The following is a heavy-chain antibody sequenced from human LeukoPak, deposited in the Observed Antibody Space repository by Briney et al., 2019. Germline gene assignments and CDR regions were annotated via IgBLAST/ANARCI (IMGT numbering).Heavy chain of an antibody. CDR1: GYTFSNYY. CDR2: INPSGGST. Sequence: ASVTVSCKASGYTFSNYYMHWVRQAPGQGLEWMGIINPSGGSTNYAHKFQGRLTMTRDTSTSTVYMELSSLRSEDTAVYYCARSSGSFYYFDYWGQGTLVTVSS. CDR3: ARSSGSFYYFDY. J-gene: IGHJ4*02. D-gene: IGHD6-19*01. V-gene: IGHV1-46*01.